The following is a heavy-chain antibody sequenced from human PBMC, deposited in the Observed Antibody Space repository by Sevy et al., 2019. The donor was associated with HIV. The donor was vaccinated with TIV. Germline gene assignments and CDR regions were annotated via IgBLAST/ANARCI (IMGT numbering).Heavy chain of an antibody. CDR1: GYTFTNYG. Sequence: ASVKVSCKASGYTFTNYGINWVRQGPGQGLEWMGWISAYNGSTNYAQNLQGRVTMTTDTSTSTAYRELRSLRSDDTAVYYCAGGRGDTSVYKYLRHWGQGTLVTVSS. J-gene: IGHJ4*02. V-gene: IGHV1-18*01. D-gene: IGHD3-22*01. CDR2: ISAYNGST. CDR3: AGGRGDTSVYKYLRH.